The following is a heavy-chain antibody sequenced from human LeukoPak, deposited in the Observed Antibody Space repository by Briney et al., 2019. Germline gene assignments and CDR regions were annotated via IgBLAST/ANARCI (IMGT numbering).Heavy chain of an antibody. CDR2: ISSSSSTI. CDR1: GFTFSSYS. Sequence: GGSLRLSCAASGFTFSSYSMNWVRQAPGKGLEWVSYISSSSSTIYYADSVKGRFTISRDNAKNSLYLQMNSLRAEDTAVYYCARDLNKYFQHWGQGTLVTVSS. V-gene: IGHV3-48*04. CDR3: ARDLNKYFQH. J-gene: IGHJ1*01.